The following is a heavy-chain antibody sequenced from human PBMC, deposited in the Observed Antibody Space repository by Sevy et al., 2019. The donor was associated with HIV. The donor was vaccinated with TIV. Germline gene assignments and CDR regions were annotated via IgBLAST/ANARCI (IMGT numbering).Heavy chain of an antibody. V-gene: IGHV3-48*01. CDR1: GFSFSIYS. J-gene: IGHJ4*02. D-gene: IGHD5-12*01. CDR3: ASQRGGYERLYYFDY. Sequence: GGSLRLSCAASGFSFSIYSMNWVRQAPGRGLEWVSYMSNTGSTIHYADSVKGRFTISRENAKNSLYLQMNSLRAEDTAVYYCASQRGGYERLYYFDYWGQGTLVTVSS. CDR2: MSNTGSTI.